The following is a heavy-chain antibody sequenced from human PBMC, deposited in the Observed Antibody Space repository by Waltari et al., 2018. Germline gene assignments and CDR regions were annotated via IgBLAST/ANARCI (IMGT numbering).Heavy chain of an antibody. D-gene: IGHD5-12*01. CDR1: GGSFSGYY. V-gene: IGHV4-34*01. CDR3: ARVRRRSGYSGHGWFDP. J-gene: IGHJ5*02. CDR2: INHSGST. Sequence: QVQLQQWGAGLLKPSETLSLTCAVYGGSFSGYYWSWIRQPPGKGLEWIGEINHSGSTNYHPSLKSRVTISVDTSKNQFSLKLSSVTAADTAVYYCARVRRRSGYSGHGWFDPWGQGTLVTVSS.